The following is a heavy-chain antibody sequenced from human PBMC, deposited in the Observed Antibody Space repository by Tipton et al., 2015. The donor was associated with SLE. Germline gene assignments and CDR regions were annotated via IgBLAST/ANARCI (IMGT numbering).Heavy chain of an antibody. D-gene: IGHD3-3*01. J-gene: IGHJ6*03. Sequence: PGLVKPSETLSLTCTVSGGSISSYYWSWIRQPPGKGLEWIGYIYYSGSTNYNPSLKSRVTISVDTSKNQFSLKLSSVTAADTAVYYCARAYYDFWRGDYYYYMDVWGKGTTVTVSS. CDR2: IYYSGST. CDR3: ARAYYDFWRGDYYYYMDV. V-gene: IGHV4-59*01. CDR1: GGSISSYY.